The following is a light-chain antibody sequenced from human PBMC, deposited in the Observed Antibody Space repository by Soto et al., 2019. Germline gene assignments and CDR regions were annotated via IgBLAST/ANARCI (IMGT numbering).Light chain of an antibody. CDR1: QSISSF. CDR2: AAS. Sequence: DIELTQSPSSLSASVGDRVTITCRASQSISSFLIWFQQKPGKAPVLLIYAASSLQSGVPSRFSGSGSATDFTLTISSLQPEDFATYYCQQSYSTPYTFGQGTKLEIK. CDR3: QQSYSTPYT. V-gene: IGKV1-39*01. J-gene: IGKJ2*01.